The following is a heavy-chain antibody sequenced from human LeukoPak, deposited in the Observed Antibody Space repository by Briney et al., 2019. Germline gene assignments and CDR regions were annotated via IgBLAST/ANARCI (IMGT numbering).Heavy chain of an antibody. D-gene: IGHD4-23*01. CDR2: IYHSGST. Sequence: PSGTLSLTCAVSGGSISSSNWWSWVRQPPGKGLEWIGEIYHSGSTNYNPSLKSRVTISVDKSKNQFSLKLSSVTAADTAVYYCARHGATQTTVVTGEFDYWGQGTLVTVSS. J-gene: IGHJ4*02. V-gene: IGHV4-4*02. CDR1: GGSISSSNW. CDR3: ARHGATQTTVVTGEFDY.